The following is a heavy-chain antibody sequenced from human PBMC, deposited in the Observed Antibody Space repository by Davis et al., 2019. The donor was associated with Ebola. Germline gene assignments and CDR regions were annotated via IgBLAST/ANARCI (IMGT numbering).Heavy chain of an antibody. D-gene: IGHD2-15*01. J-gene: IGHJ4*02. CDR2: ISGSGDTI. CDR1: GFTFSSYD. CDR3: ARDSLVYCSGGSCYSGGSFDY. V-gene: IGHV3-23*01. Sequence: GGSLRLSCAASGFTFSSYDMTWVRQAPGKGLEWVSGISGSGDTISYADSVKGRFTISRDNSKNTLYLQMNSLRAEDTAVYYCARDSLVYCSGGSCYSGGSFDYWGQGTLVTVSS.